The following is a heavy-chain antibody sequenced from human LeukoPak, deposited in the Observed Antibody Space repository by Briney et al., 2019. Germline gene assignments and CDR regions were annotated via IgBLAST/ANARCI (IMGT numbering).Heavy chain of an antibody. CDR2: IRYDGSNK. D-gene: IGHD4-17*01. CDR1: GFTFSSYG. V-gene: IGHV3-30*02. Sequence: GGSLGLSCAASGFTFSSYGLHWVRQAPGKGLEWVAFIRYDGSNKYYADSVKGRFTISRDNSKNTLYLQMNSLRAEDTAVYYCAKAGESYGTGAFDIWGQGTMVTVSS. CDR3: AKAGESYGTGAFDI. J-gene: IGHJ3*02.